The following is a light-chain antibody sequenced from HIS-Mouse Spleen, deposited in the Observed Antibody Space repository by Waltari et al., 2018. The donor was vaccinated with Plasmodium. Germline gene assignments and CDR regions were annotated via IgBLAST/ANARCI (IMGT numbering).Light chain of an antibody. CDR1: QDISNY. Sequence: DIQMTQSPSSLSASVGDRVPITCQASQDISNYLNWYQKKPGKAPKLLIYDASNLETGVPSRFSGSGSGTDFTFTISSLQPEDIATYYCQQYDNLPPLFTFGPGTKVDIK. J-gene: IGKJ3*01. CDR3: QQYDNLPPLFT. CDR2: DAS. V-gene: IGKV1-33*01.